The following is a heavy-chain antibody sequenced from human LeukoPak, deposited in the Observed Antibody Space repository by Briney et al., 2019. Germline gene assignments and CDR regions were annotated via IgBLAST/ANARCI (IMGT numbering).Heavy chain of an antibody. Sequence: SQTLSLTCTVSGGSISSGGYYWSWIRQPAGKGLEWIGRIYTSGSTNYNPSLKSRVTISVDTSKNQFSLKLSSVTAADTAVYYCARLGGWPYYFDYWGQGTLVTVSS. V-gene: IGHV4-61*02. D-gene: IGHD6-19*01. CDR2: IYTSGST. CDR3: ARLGGWPYYFDY. J-gene: IGHJ4*02. CDR1: GGSISSGGYY.